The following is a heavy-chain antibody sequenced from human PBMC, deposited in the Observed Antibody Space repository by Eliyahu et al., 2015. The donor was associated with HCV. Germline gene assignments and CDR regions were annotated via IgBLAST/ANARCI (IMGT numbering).Heavy chain of an antibody. CDR2: IYWNDDK. J-gene: IGHJ4*02. CDR3: AREQPFTIFGVVIRSFDY. CDR1: GFSLSANGMG. Sequence: QITLKESGPTLVKPTQTLTLTCTFSGFSLSANGMGVGWIRQPPGKALEWLAVIYWNDDKRYSPSLKSRPTITKDTSKNQVVLTMTNMDPVDTATYYCAREQPFTIFGVVIRSFDYWGQGTLVTVSS. D-gene: IGHD3-3*01. V-gene: IGHV2-5*01.